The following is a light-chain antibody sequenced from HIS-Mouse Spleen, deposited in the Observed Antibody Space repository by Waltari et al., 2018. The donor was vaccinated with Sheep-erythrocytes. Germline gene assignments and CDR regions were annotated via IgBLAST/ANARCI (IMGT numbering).Light chain of an antibody. V-gene: IGKV3-11*01. CDR2: DAS. CDR1: QSVSSY. J-gene: IGKJ2*01. Sequence: EIVLTQSPATLSLSPGERATLSCRASQSVSSYLAWYQQKPGQAPRLLSYDASNRATGIPAMFSGSGARTDFTLTISRLEPEDFAVYYCQQRSNWYTFGQGTKLEIK. CDR3: QQRSNWYT.